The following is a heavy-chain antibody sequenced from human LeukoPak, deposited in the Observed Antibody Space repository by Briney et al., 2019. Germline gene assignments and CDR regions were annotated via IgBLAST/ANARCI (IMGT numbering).Heavy chain of an antibody. Sequence: PGGSLGLSCAASGFTFSSYAMSWVRQAPGKGLEWVSAISGSGGSTYYADSVKGRFTISRDNSKNTLYLQMNSLRAEDTAVYYCAKDKTGGVYYYDSSGITGFDYWGQGTLVTVSS. D-gene: IGHD3-22*01. J-gene: IGHJ4*02. CDR1: GFTFSSYA. V-gene: IGHV3-23*01. CDR2: ISGSGGST. CDR3: AKDKTGGVYYYDSSGITGFDY.